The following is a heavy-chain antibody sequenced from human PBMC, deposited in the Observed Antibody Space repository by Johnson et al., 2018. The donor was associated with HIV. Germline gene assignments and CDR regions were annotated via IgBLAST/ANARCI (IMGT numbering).Heavy chain of an antibody. CDR1: GFAVSNNY. J-gene: IGHJ3*02. V-gene: IGHV3-53*01. CDR2: IYSRGSA. D-gene: IGHD1-26*01. Sequence: VQLVESGGGVVQPGRSLRLSCAASGFAVSNNYMSWVRQAPGQGLEWVSVIYSRGSAYNADSLKGRFTLSRDNSKNTLYLQMNSLRVEDTAVYYCASSSPYSGSYGDAVDIWGQGTLVTVSS. CDR3: ASSSPYSGSYGDAVDI.